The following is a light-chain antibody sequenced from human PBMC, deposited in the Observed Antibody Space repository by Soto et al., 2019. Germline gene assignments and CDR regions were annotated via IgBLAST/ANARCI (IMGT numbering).Light chain of an antibody. CDR1: QSVSSN. J-gene: IGKJ1*01. V-gene: IGKV3-15*01. CDR2: GAS. Sequence: EIVMTQSPATLSVSPGERATLSCRASQSVSSNLAWYQQKPGQAPRLLIYGASTRATGIPARFSGSGSGTEFTLTISSLQSEDFAVYYCQHYGNSPWTFGQGTKVEIK. CDR3: QHYGNSPWT.